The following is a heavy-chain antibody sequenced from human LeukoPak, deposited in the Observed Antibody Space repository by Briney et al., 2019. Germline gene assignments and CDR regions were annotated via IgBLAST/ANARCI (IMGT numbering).Heavy chain of an antibody. CDR2: INHSGST. D-gene: IGHD3-10*01. CDR1: GGSFSGYY. Sequence: SETLSLTCAVYGGSFSGYYWSWIRQPPGKGLEWIGEINHSGSTNYNPSLKSRVTISVDTSKNQFSLKLSSVTAADTAMYYCARHGSGTMVRGPGEFDYWGQGTLVTVSS. J-gene: IGHJ4*02. V-gene: IGHV4-34*01. CDR3: ARHGSGTMVRGPGEFDY.